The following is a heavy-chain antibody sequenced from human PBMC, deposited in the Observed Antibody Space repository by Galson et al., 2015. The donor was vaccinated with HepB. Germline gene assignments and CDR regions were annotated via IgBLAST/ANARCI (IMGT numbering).Heavy chain of an antibody. CDR3: AISGHCSGYSCAFDD. CDR1: GSAFKTSY. J-gene: IGHJ3*01. D-gene: IGHD2-15*01. Sequence: SLRLSCAGSGSAFKTSYMNWIRQAPGKGPEWLSYISVGSSYTLYSESVKGRFTISRDNFRNTIYLQMTNLRIDDTAVYYCAISGHCSGYSCAFDDWGRGTLVSVS. CDR2: ISVGSSYT. V-gene: IGHV3-11*06.